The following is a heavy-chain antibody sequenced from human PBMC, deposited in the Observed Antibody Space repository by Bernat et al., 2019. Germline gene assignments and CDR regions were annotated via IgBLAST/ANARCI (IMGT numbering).Heavy chain of an antibody. Sequence: QVQLVQSGAEVKKPGASVKVSCKASGYTFTSYAMHWVRQAPGQRLDWMVWINAGNGNTKYSQKFQGRVTITRDTSASTAYMELSSLRSEDTAVYYCARGEEYSSSSVDYWGQGTLVTVSS. V-gene: IGHV1-3*01. CDR3: ARGEEYSSSSVDY. J-gene: IGHJ4*02. D-gene: IGHD6-6*01. CDR2: INAGNGNT. CDR1: GYTFTSYA.